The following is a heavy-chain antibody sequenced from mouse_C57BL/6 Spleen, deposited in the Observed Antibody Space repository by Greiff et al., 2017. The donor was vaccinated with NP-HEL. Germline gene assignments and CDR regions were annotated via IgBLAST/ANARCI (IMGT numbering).Heavy chain of an antibody. D-gene: IGHD2-5*01. CDR2: IYPGSGNT. Sequence: QVQLQQSGAELVRPGASVKLSCKASGYTFTDYYINWVKQRPGQGLEWIARIYPGSGNTYYNEKFKGKATLTAEKSSSTAYMQLSSLTSEDSAVYFCAREASYYSNDWYFDVWGTGTTVTVSS. J-gene: IGHJ1*03. V-gene: IGHV1-76*01. CDR3: AREASYYSNDWYFDV. CDR1: GYTFTDYY.